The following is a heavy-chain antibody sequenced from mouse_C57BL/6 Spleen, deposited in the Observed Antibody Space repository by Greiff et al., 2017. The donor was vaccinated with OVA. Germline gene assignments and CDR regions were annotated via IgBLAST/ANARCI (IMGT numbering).Heavy chain of an antibody. Sequence: QVHVKQSGAELARPGASVKLSCKASGYTFTSYGISWVKQRTGQGLEWIGEIYPRSGNTYYNEKFKGKATLTADKSSSTAYMELRSLTSEDSAVYFCARRSNYRWGQGTLVTVSA. CDR1: GYTFTSYG. CDR3: ARRSNYR. V-gene: IGHV1-81*01. J-gene: IGHJ3*01. CDR2: IYPRSGNT. D-gene: IGHD2-5*01.